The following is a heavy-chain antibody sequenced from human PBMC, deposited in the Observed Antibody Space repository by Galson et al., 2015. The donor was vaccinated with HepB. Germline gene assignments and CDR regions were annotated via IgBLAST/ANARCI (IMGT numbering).Heavy chain of an antibody. CDR1: GFTFSSYG. D-gene: IGHD4-23*01. J-gene: IGHJ3*02. CDR3: ARHDGGNSGGAFDI. CDR2: IWYDGSNK. V-gene: IGHV3-33*08. Sequence: SLRLSCAASGFTFSSYGMHWVRQAPGKGLEWVAVIWYDGSNKYYADSVKGRFTISRDNSKNTLYLQMNSLRAEDTAVYYCARHDGGNSGGAFDIWGQGTMVTVSS.